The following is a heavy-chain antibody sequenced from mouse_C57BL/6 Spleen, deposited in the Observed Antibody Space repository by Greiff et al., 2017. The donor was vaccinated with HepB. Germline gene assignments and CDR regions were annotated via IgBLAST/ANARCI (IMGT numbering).Heavy chain of an antibody. CDR1: GYSITSGYY. V-gene: IGHV3-6*01. J-gene: IGHJ2*01. CDR3: ARGHYFDY. Sequence: DVQLQESGPGLVKPSQSLSLTCSVTGYSITSGYYWNWIRQFPGNKLEWMGYISYDGSNNYNPSLKNRISITRDTSKNQFFLKLNSVTTEDTATYYCARGHYFDYWGQGTTLTVSS. CDR2: ISYDGSN.